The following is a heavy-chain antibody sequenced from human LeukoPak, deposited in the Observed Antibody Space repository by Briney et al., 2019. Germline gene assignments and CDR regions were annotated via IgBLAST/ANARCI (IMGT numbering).Heavy chain of an antibody. CDR2: ISYDGSNK. J-gene: IGHJ6*02. D-gene: IGHD2-8*02. CDR3: ARDPWSYYYYGMDV. CDR1: GFTFSSYA. Sequence: PGRSLRLSCAASGFTFSSYAMHWVRQAPGKGLEWVAVISYDGSNKYYADSVKGRFTISRDNSKNTLYLQMNSLRAEDTAVYYCARDPWSYYYYGMDVWGQGTTVTVSS. V-gene: IGHV3-30-3*01.